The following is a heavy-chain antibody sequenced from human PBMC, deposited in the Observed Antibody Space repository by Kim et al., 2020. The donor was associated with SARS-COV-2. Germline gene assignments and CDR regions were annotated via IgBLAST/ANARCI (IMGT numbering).Heavy chain of an antibody. CDR1: GFTFSSSA. CDR2: IRSKANSYAT. Sequence: GGSLRLSCAASGFTFSSSAMHWVRQASGQGLEWVGRIRSKANSYATVYAASVKGRFTISRDDSKSTAYLHMNSLKTEDTAVYYCTSVPGTTLAFWDAF. V-gene: IGHV3-73*01. D-gene: IGHD1-1*01. J-gene: IGHJ3*01. CDR3: TSVPGTTLAFWDAF.